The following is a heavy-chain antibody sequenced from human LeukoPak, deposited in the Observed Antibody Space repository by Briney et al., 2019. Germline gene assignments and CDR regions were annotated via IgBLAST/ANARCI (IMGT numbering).Heavy chain of an antibody. CDR3: ARENSGSYREFDY. V-gene: IGHV4-4*07. J-gene: IGHJ4*02. Sequence: SETLSLTCTVSGDSISSYYWSWIRHPAGKGLEWIGRIYTSGSTNYNASLKSRVSMSVDTSKNQFSLKLSSVTAADTAVFYCARENSGSYREFDYWGQGTLVTVSS. CDR1: GDSISSYY. CDR2: IYTSGST. D-gene: IGHD1-26*01.